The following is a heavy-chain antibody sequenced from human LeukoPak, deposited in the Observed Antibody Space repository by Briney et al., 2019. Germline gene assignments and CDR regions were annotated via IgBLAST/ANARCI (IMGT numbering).Heavy chain of an antibody. CDR3: AKVQYYYGSGSYSVVAYYYYGMDV. J-gene: IGHJ6*02. CDR2: ISGSGGST. Sequence: GGSLRLSCAASGFTFSSYSMNWVRQAPGKGLEWVSAISGSGGSTYYADSVKGRFTISRDNSKNTLYLQMNSLRAEDTAVYYCAKVQYYYGSGSYSVVAYYYYGMDVWGQGTTVTVSS. CDR1: GFTFSSYS. V-gene: IGHV3-23*01. D-gene: IGHD3-10*01.